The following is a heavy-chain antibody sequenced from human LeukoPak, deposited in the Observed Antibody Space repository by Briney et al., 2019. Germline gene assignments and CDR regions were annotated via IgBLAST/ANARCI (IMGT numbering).Heavy chain of an antibody. CDR2: INHSGST. Sequence: SETLSLTCAIYGGSFSGYYWSWIRQPPGKGLEWIGQINHSGSTNYNPSLKSRVTISVDTSKNQFSLKLSSVTAADTAVYYCARGRDSSGYRGSYYYYGMDVWGQGTTVTVSS. V-gene: IGHV4-34*01. CDR3: ARGRDSSGYRGSYYYYGMDV. CDR1: GGSFSGYY. D-gene: IGHD3-22*01. J-gene: IGHJ6*02.